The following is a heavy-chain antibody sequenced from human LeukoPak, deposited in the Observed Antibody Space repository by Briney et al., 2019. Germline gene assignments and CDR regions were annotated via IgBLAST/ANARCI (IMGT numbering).Heavy chain of an antibody. CDR3: ARDSYDFWSGYSTIDY. V-gene: IGHV1-18*01. CDR1: GYTFTSYG. J-gene: IGHJ4*02. D-gene: IGHD3-3*01. CDR2: ISAYNGNT. Sequence: ASVKVSCKASGYTFTSYGISWVRQAPGQGLEWMGWISAYNGNTNYAQRLQGRVTMTTDKSTSTAYMELRSLRSDDTAVYYCARDSYDFWSGYSTIDYWGQGTLVTVSS.